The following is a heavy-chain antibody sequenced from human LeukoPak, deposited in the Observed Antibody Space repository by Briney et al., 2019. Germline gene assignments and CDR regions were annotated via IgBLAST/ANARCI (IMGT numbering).Heavy chain of an antibody. CDR3: VRERYCSGTSCFELGY. D-gene: IGHD2-2*01. J-gene: IGHJ4*02. CDR2: ISGSGGSP. Sequence: GESLRLSCAASGFTFRSYAMSWVRQAPGKGLEWVSGISGSGGSPYHADSVKGRFTISRDNSKNTLLLQMNSLRAEDTAVYYCVRERYCSGTSCFELGYWGQGTLVTVSS. CDR1: GFTFRSYA. V-gene: IGHV3-23*01.